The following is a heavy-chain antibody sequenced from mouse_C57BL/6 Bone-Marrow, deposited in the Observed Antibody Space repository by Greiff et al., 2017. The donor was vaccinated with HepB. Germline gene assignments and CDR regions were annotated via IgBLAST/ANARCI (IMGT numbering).Heavy chain of an antibody. CDR1: GYTFTSYW. CDR2: IYPGDGDT. CDR3: ASTRSFDY. D-gene: IGHD1-1*01. Sequence: VKLVESGAELARPGASVKLSCKASGYTFTSYWMQWVKQRPGQGLEWIGAIYPGDGDTRYTQKFKGKAKLTADKSSSTAYMQLSILASEDSAVYYCASTRSFDYWGQGTTLTVSS. J-gene: IGHJ2*01. V-gene: IGHV1-87*01.